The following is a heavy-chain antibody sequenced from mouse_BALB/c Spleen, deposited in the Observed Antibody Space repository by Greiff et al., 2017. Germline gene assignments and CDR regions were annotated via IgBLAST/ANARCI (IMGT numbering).Heavy chain of an antibody. CDR2: IWAGGST. V-gene: IGHV2-9*02. D-gene: IGHD1-1*01. Sequence: VKLQESGPGLVAPSQSLSITCTVSGFSLTSYGVHWVRQPPGKGLEWLGVIWAGGSTNYNSALMSRLSISKDNSKSQVFLKMNSLQTDDTAMYYCASHYYGSSYDAMDYWGQGTSVTVSS. CDR1: GFSLTSYG. CDR3: ASHYYGSSYDAMDY. J-gene: IGHJ4*01.